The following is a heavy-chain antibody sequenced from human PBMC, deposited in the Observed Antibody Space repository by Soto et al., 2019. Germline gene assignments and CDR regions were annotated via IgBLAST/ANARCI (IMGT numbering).Heavy chain of an antibody. Sequence: GESLKISCKGSGYSFTSYWIGWVRQMPGKGLEWMGRIDPSDSYTNYSPSFQGHVTISADKSISTAYLQWSSLKASDTAMYYCACIAAAGPLSYHGMDVRGQGTTVTVS. J-gene: IGHJ6*02. CDR1: GYSFTSYW. D-gene: IGHD6-13*01. CDR2: IDPSDSYT. CDR3: ACIAAAGPLSYHGMDV. V-gene: IGHV5-10-1*01.